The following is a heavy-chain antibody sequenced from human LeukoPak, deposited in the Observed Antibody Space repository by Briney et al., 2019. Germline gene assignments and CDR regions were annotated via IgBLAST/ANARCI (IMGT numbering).Heavy chain of an antibody. CDR2: ISSSSSYI. Sequence: GGSLRLSCAASGFTFSSYSMNWVRQAPGKGLEWVSSISSSSSYIYYADSVKGRFTISRDNAKNSLYLQMNSLRAEDTAVYYCARGYSSSWYHWFDPWGQGTLVTVSS. D-gene: IGHD6-13*01. CDR3: ARGYSSSWYHWFDP. V-gene: IGHV3-21*01. CDR1: GFTFSSYS. J-gene: IGHJ5*02.